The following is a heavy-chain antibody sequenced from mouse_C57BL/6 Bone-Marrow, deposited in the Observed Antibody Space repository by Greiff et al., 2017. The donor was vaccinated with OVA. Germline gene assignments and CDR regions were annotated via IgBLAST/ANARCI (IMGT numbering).Heavy chain of an antibody. CDR3: AREDYDGSFAY. CDR2: IDPSDSYT. D-gene: IGHD2-4*01. Sequence: QVQLQQPGAALVMPGASVKLSCKASGYTFTSYWMHWVQQRPGQGLEWIGEIDPSDSYTNYNQKFKGKSTLTVDKSSSTAYMQLSSLTSEDSAVYYCAREDYDGSFAYWGQGTLVTVSA. J-gene: IGHJ3*01. CDR1: GYTFTSYW. V-gene: IGHV1-69*01.